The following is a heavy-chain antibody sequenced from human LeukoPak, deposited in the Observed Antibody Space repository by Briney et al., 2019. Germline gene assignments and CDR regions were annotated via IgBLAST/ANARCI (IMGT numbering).Heavy chain of an antibody. CDR3: ARGSRWSGVRGYYFDY. D-gene: IGHD3-10*01. V-gene: IGHV4-34*01. CDR2: INHSGST. CDR1: GGSFSGYY. J-gene: IGHJ4*02. Sequence: SETLPLTCAVYGGSFSGYYWSWLRQPPGKGLEWIGEINHSGSTNYNPSLKSRVTTSVDTSKNQFSLKLSSVTAADTAVYYCARGSRWSGVRGYYFDYWGQGTLVTVSS.